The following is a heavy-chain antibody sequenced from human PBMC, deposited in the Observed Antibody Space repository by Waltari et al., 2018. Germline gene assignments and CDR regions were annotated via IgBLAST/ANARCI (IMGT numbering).Heavy chain of an antibody. J-gene: IGHJ6*02. D-gene: IGHD4-17*01. CDR2: IIPIVGKA. CDR1: GCTFSSYA. CDR3: ARDSVTVTTNYYYGMDV. V-gene: IGHV1-69*05. Sequence: QVQLVQSGAEVKKPGSSVKVSCKASGCTFSSYAISWVRQATGQGLEWMGGIIPIVGKANDGQKVQGGVTITTDESTSTAYMELSSLRSEDTAVYYCARDSVTVTTNYYYGMDVWGQGTTVTVSS.